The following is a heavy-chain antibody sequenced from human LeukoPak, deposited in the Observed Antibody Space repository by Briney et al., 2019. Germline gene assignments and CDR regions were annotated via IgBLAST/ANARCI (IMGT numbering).Heavy chain of an antibody. V-gene: IGHV3-30*18. CDR1: EFTFSYYG. CDR2: IAHDGSDK. Sequence: PGRSLRLSRAASEFTFSYYGMHWVREAPGKGLEWVAVIAHDGSDKCYGDYVKGRFTNSRDHSTNTVYLQMDSLTPEDTAVYYCAKGRSRSFISLFDSWGQGTLVTVSS. CDR3: AKGRSRSFISLFDS. D-gene: IGHD3-10*01. J-gene: IGHJ4*02.